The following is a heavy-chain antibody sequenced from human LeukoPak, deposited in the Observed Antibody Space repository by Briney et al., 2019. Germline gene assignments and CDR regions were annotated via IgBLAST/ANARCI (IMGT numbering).Heavy chain of an antibody. D-gene: IGHD4-11*01. CDR2: IRYDGSNK. J-gene: IGHJ4*02. Sequence: GGSLRLSCAASGFTFSSYGMQWVRQAPGKGLEWVAFIRYDGSNKYYADSVKGRFTISRDNSKNTLYLQMNSLRAEDTAVYYCAKDPGLQDRFWGQGTLVTVPS. CDR1: GFTFSSYG. V-gene: IGHV3-30*02. CDR3: AKDPGLQDRF.